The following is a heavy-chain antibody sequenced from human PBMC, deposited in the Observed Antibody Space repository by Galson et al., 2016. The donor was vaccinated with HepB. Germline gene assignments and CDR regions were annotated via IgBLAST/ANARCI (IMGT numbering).Heavy chain of an antibody. CDR1: GFTFSSYV. J-gene: IGHJ4*02. V-gene: IGHV3-23*01. D-gene: IGHD3-22*01. CDR2: ISGSGYKT. CDR3: AKGPRKGVYDMSGYYYIDY. Sequence: SLRLSCAASGFTFSSYVLTWVRQAPGKGLESVSAISGSGYKTDYADSVKGRFTTSRDNSKNTLYLQMNSLRAEDTAVYFCAKGPRKGVYDMSGYYYIDYWGQGTLVTVSS.